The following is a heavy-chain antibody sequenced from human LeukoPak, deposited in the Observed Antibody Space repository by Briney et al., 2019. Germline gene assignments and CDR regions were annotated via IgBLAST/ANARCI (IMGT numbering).Heavy chain of an antibody. J-gene: IGHJ4*02. Sequence: HPGGSLRLSCAASGFTFSSYAMHWVRQAPGEGLEWVAVISYDGSNKYYADPVKGRFTISRDNSKNTLSLQVGSLRAEDTAVYYCARAHRQTVVSATPYWGQGTLVTVSS. CDR2: ISYDGSNK. D-gene: IGHD2-15*01. CDR1: GFTFSSYA. V-gene: IGHV3-30-3*01. CDR3: ARAHRQTVVSATPY.